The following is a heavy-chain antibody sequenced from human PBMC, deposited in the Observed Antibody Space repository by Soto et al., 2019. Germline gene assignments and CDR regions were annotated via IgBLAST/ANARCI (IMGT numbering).Heavy chain of an antibody. V-gene: IGHV6-1*01. CDR2: TYYRSRWYN. CDR1: GDSVSSNSAA. CDR3: AGTTSHQWYYMDV. Sequence: QVQLQESGPGLVKPSQTLSLTCAISGDSVSSNSAAWNWIRLSPSRGLEWLARTYYRSRWYNDYAVPVRSPITVNPDTSKNQFSLQLTSVTPEDTAVYYCAGTTSHQWYYMDVWGKGTTVTVSS. J-gene: IGHJ6*03. D-gene: IGHD1-7*01.